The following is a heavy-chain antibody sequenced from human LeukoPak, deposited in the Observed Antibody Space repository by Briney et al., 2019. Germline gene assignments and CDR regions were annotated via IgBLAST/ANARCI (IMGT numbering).Heavy chain of an antibody. J-gene: IGHJ4*02. CDR1: GGSFSGYY. CDR3: ARGFRRYCSGGSCSDIDY. CDR2: INHSGST. Sequence: KPSETLSLTCAVYGGSFSGYYWSWIRQPPGKGLEWIGEINHSGSTNYNPSLKSRVTISVDTSKNQFSLKLSSVTAADTAVYYCARGFRRYCSGGSCSDIDYWGQGTLVTVSS. D-gene: IGHD2-15*01. V-gene: IGHV4-34*01.